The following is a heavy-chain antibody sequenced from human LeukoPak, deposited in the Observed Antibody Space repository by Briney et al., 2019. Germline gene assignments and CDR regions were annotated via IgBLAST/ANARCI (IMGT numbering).Heavy chain of an antibody. CDR1: GGSISSSSYY. V-gene: IGHV4-39*07. CDR2: INHSGST. D-gene: IGHD6-19*01. Sequence: SETLSLTCTVSGGSISSSSYYWSWIRQPPGKGLEWIGEINHSGSTNYNPSLKSRVTISVDTSKNQFSLKLSSVTAADTAVYYCARGRRSGKGIAVAGAYGMDVWGQGTTVTVSS. J-gene: IGHJ6*02. CDR3: ARGRRSGKGIAVAGAYGMDV.